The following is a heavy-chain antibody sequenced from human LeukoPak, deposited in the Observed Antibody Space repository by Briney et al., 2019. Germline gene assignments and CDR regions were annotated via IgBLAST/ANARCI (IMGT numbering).Heavy chain of an antibody. J-gene: IGHJ5*02. CDR3: ARDTAKGWFDP. CDR1: GGSISSYY. V-gene: IGHV4-59*12. Sequence: SETLSLTCTVSGGSISSYYWSWIRQPPGKGLEWIGYIYNSGSTNYNPSLKSRVTISVDTSKNQFSLKLSSVTAADTAVYYCARDTAKGWFDPWGQGTLVTVSS. D-gene: IGHD5-18*01. CDR2: IYNSGST.